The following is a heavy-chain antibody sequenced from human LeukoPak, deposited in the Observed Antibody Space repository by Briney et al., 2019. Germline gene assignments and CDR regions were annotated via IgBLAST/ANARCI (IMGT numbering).Heavy chain of an antibody. Sequence: GGSLXXSCTASGFTFGDYPMIWFRRAPGKGLEWVGFIKSTPYGGTTEYAASVKGILTIARDETKSIAYLQMNNLKTEDTAVYYCTRDRPALWNWFDPWGQGTLVTVSS. J-gene: IGHJ5*02. CDR1: GFTFGDYP. CDR2: IKSTPYGGTT. CDR3: TRDRPALWNWFDP. V-gene: IGHV3-49*03. D-gene: IGHD2-21*01.